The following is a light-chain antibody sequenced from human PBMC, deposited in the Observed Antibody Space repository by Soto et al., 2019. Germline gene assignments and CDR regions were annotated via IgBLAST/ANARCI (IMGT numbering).Light chain of an antibody. CDR1: QDIKTY. J-gene: IGKJ3*01. Sequence: IQLTQSPSSLSASVGDRVSITCLASQDIKTYLAWYQQKQGKAPKLLISGTFTLQSGVPSRFNGSGSGTDFTLTISRLQPEDFATYYCQHLNNYPPFTFGPGTKVDLE. CDR2: GTF. CDR3: QHLNNYPPFT. V-gene: IGKV1-9*01.